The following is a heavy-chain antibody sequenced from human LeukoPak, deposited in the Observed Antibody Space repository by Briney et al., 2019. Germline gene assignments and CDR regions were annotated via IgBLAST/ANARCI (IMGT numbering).Heavy chain of an antibody. CDR3: ARDSLDIVVVPAAISDY. D-gene: IGHD2-2*01. V-gene: IGHV4-39*07. J-gene: IGHJ4*02. CDR1: GGSISSSSYY. CDR2: IYYSGST. Sequence: SETLSLTCTVSGGSISSSSYYWGWIRQPPGKGLEWIGSIYYSGSTYYNPSLKSRVTISVDTSKNQFSLKLSSVTAADTAVYYCARDSLDIVVVPAAISDYWGQGTLVTVSS.